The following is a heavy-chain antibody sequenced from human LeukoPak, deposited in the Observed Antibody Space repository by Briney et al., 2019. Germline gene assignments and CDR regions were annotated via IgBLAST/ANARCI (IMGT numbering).Heavy chain of an antibody. J-gene: IGHJ4*02. CDR2: ISGSGVNT. V-gene: IGHV3-23*01. D-gene: IGHD3-3*01. CDR1: GFTFSSYA. CDR3: AKTYYDFWSGYRD. Sequence: QPGGSLRLSCAASGFTFSSYAMSWVRQAPGKGLEWVSAISGSGVNTYYADSVKGRFTISRDNSKNTLYLQMNSLRAEDTAVYYCAKTYYDFWSGYRDWGQGTLVTVSS.